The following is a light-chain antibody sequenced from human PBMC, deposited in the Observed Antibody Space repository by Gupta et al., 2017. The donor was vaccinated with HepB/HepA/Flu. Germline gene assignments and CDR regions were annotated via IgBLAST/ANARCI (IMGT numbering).Light chain of an antibody. CDR1: QRLLHSKGYNF. CDR3: RQYGQPLT. V-gene: IGKV2-28*01. Sequence: DIVMTQSPLSLPVSPGAPASISCRSSQRLLHSKGYNFWGWYLQKPGQSPQLMIYLGSKRASGVPAWSSGGGSGKYFTLKSSRQEDEEVGVYSDRQYGQPLTFGQGAQVEIK. J-gene: IGKJ5*01. CDR2: LGS.